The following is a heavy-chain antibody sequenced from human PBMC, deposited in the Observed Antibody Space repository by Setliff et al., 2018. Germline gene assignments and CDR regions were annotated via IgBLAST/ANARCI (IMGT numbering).Heavy chain of an antibody. D-gene: IGHD3-10*01. CDR1: GGSISSGSYY. J-gene: IGHJ5*02. CDR2: IYTSGTT. CDR3: ARSKVIKKEFIRLTWFDP. Sequence: SETLSLTCSVSGGSISSGSYYWTWIRQPAGKGLEWIGHIYTSGTTKYNPSLKSRVTISVDASKNQFFLKLTSVTAADTAVYYCARSKVIKKEFIRLTWFDPWGQGTPVTVSS. V-gene: IGHV4-61*09.